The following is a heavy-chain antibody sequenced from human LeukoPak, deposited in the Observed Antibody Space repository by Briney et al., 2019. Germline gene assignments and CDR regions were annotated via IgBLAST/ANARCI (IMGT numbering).Heavy chain of an antibody. D-gene: IGHD6-13*01. CDR2: INPNSGGT. Sequence: ASVKVSCKASGYTFTGYYMHWVREAPGQGLEWMGWINPNSGGTNYAQKFQGRVTMTRDTSISTAYMELSRLRSDDTAVYYCARDLSSAWQLGLWGQGTLVTVSS. V-gene: IGHV1-2*02. CDR1: GYTFTGYY. J-gene: IGHJ4*02. CDR3: ARDLSSAWQLGL.